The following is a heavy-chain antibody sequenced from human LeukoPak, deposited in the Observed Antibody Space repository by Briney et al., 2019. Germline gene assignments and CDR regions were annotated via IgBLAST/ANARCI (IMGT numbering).Heavy chain of an antibody. CDR3: ARSGKVVVAANNWFDP. J-gene: IGHJ5*02. V-gene: IGHV1-69*05. CDR1: GGTFSSYA. D-gene: IGHD2-15*01. CDR2: IIPIFGTA. Sequence: SVKVSCKASGGTFSSYAISWVRQAPGQGLEWMGRIIPIFGTANYVQKFQGRVTITTDESTSTAYMELSSLRSEDTAVYYCARSGKVVVAANNWFDPWGQGTLVTVSS.